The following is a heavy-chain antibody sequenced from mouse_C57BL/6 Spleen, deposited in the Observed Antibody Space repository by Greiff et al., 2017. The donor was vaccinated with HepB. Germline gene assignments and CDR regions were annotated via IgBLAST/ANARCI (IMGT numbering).Heavy chain of an antibody. CDR2: IYPGDGDT. D-gene: IGHD1-1*01. J-gene: IGHJ2*01. CDR3: AREGLRGVVFDY. Sequence: QVQLQQSGPELVKPGASVKISCKASGYAFSSSWLNWVKQRPGKGLEWIGRIYPGDGDTNYNGKFKGKATLTADKSSSTAYMQLSSLTSEDSAVYFCAREGLRGVVFDYWGQGTTLTVSS. CDR1: GYAFSSSW. V-gene: IGHV1-82*01.